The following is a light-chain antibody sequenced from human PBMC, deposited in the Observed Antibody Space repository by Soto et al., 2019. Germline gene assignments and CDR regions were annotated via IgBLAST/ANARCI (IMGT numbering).Light chain of an antibody. J-gene: IGKJ2*01. Sequence: EVVMTQSPLSLPVTLGQPASISCRSSQSLASIDGNTYLTWFHQRPGQSPRRLIYYVSNRDSGVPDRFSGSGSGTDFTLKISRVEAEDAGIYYCMKSTHWPPYTFGKGTKLEIK. CDR2: YVS. V-gene: IGKV2-30*01. CDR3: MKSTHWPPYT. CDR1: QSLASIDGNTY.